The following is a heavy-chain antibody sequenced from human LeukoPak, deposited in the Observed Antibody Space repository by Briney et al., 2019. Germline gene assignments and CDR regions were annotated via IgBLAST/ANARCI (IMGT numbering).Heavy chain of an antibody. CDR1: GFTFSSYA. CDR3: ARDSDYGDYALDY. J-gene: IGHJ4*02. V-gene: IGHV3-30*04. D-gene: IGHD4-17*01. Sequence: GGSLRLSCAASGFTFSSYAMHWVRQAPGKGLEWVAVISYDGSNKYYAASVKGRFTISRDNSKNTLYLQMNSLRAEDTAVYYCARDSDYGDYALDYWGQGTLVTVSS. CDR2: ISYDGSNK.